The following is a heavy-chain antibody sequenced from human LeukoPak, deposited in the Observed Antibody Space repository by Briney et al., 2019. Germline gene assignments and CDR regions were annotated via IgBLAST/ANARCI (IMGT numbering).Heavy chain of an antibody. CDR2: ISNDGGGT. CDR3: AKGSTGYFVDL. J-gene: IGHJ5*02. V-gene: IGHV3-23*01. CDR1: GFIFNNYG. D-gene: IGHD3-22*01. Sequence: GGSLRLSCAASGFIFNNYGLIWVRQAPGKGLEWVSAISNDGGGTNYADFVKGRFTISRDNSKNTLFLQMNSLRAEDTALYYCAKGSTGYFVDLWGQGTLVTVSS.